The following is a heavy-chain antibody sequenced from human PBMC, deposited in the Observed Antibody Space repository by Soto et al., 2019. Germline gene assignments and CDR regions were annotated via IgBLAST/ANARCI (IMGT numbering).Heavy chain of an antibody. J-gene: IGHJ6*02. CDR2: ISSSSSSI. CDR3: ARGSGSYSYYYGMDV. V-gene: IGHV3-48*02. D-gene: IGHD1-26*01. Sequence: GGSLRLSCAASGFTFNIYAMGWARQAPGKGLEWVSGISSSSSSIYYADSVKGRFTISRDNAKNSLYLQMNSLRDEDTAVYYCARGSGSYSYYYGMDVWGQGTTVTVSS. CDR1: GFTFNIYA.